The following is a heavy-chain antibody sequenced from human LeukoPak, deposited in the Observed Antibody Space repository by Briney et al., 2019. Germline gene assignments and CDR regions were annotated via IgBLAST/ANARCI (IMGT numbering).Heavy chain of an antibody. Sequence: GGSLTLSCAASGGTFSSYSMNWVRQAPRKGLEWVSSVSSSSSYIYYADSVKGRFTISRDNAKNTLYLQMNSLRAEDTAVYYCAKDLGRYRNNYFDYWGQGTLVSVSS. CDR2: VSSSSSYI. J-gene: IGHJ4*02. CDR1: GGTFSSYS. D-gene: IGHD1-26*01. V-gene: IGHV3-21*04. CDR3: AKDLGRYRNNYFDY.